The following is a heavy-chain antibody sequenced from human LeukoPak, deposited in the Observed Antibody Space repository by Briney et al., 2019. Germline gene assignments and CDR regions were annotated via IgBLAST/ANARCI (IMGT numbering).Heavy chain of an antibody. J-gene: IGHJ5*02. V-gene: IGHV4-59*01. CDR3: ARRVAVVGSNWFDP. D-gene: IGHD6-13*01. CDR2: IYSSGSP. CDR1: GGSISGYY. Sequence: SETLSLTCTVSGGSISGYYWSWIRQPSGKGLEWIGYIYSSGSPNYTPSLKSRVTISVDTSKNQFSLMLKSVTAADTAVYYCARRVAVVGSNWFDPWGQGTLVTVSS.